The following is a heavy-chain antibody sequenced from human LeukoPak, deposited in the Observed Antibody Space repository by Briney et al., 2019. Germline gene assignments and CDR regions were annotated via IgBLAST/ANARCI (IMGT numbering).Heavy chain of an antibody. D-gene: IGHD3-22*01. CDR2: IKSKTDGGTT. V-gene: IGHV3-15*01. CDR3: TTGVPYYYDSSGSDY. CDR1: GFTFSSYA. J-gene: IGHJ4*02. Sequence: GGSLRLSCAVSGFTFSSYAMSWVRQALGKGLEWVGRIKSKTDGGTTDYAAPVKGRFTISRDDSKNTLYLQMNSLKTEDTAVYYCTTGVPYYYDSSGSDYWGQGTLVTVSS.